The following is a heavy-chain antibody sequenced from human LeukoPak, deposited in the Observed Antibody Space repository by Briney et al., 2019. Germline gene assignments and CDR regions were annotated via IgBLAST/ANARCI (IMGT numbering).Heavy chain of an antibody. CDR2: IKTDGSIT. J-gene: IGHJ6*04. CDR1: GFSFSDYW. Sequence: GGSLTLSCAASGFSFSDYWMLWVRQAPGKGLVWVSNIKTDGSITNYADSVKGRFTISRDNAKNTLYLQMNSLRAEDTAVYYCGRDNYYNVDVWGKGTTVTVSS. V-gene: IGHV3-74*01. CDR3: GRDNYYNVDV.